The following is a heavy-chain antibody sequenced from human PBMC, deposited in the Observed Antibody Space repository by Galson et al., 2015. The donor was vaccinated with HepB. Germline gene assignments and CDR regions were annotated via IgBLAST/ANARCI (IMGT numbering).Heavy chain of an antibody. CDR2: ISGSGGST. CDR1: GFTFSTYA. J-gene: IGHJ6*02. CDR3: AKDLGYSYGPTYYYYGMDV. D-gene: IGHD5-18*01. Sequence: SLRLSCAASGFTFSTYAMSWVRQAPGKGLEWVSAISGSGGSTYYADSVKGRFTISRDNSKNTLYLQMNSLRAEDTAVYYCAKDLGYSYGPTYYYYGMDVWGQGTTVTVSS. V-gene: IGHV3-23*01.